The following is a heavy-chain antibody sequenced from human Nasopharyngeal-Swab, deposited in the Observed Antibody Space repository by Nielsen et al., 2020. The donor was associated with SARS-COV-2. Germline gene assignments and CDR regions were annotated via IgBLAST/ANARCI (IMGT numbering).Heavy chain of an antibody. V-gene: IGHV4-31*02. J-gene: IGHJ6*04. CDR2: IYYSGST. Sequence: WIRQPPGQGLEWIGYIYYSGSTYHNPSLKSRVTISVDTSKNQFSLKLSSVTAADTAVYYCARGFVGAYYDSNLDVWGKGTTVTVSS. D-gene: IGHD3-22*01. CDR3: ARGFVGAYYDSNLDV.